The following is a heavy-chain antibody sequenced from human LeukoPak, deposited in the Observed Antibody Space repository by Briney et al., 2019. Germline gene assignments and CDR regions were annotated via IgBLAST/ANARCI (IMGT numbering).Heavy chain of an antibody. J-gene: IGHJ6*03. Sequence: ASVKVSCKASGYTFTSYGISWVRQAPGQGLEWMGWISAYNGNTNYAQKLQGRVTMTTDTSTSTAYMELRSLRSDDTAVYYCARGQYYYGSGSYYPNDYYHNMDVWGKGTTVTVSS. CDR1: GYTFTSYG. CDR2: ISAYNGNT. CDR3: ARGQYYYGSGSYYPNDYYHNMDV. V-gene: IGHV1-18*01. D-gene: IGHD3-10*01.